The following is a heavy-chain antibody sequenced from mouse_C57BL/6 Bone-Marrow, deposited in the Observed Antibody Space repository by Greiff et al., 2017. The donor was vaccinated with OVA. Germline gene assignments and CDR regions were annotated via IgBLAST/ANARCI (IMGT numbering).Heavy chain of an antibody. V-gene: IGHV1-18*01. CDR2: INPNNGGT. CDR1: GYTFTDYN. J-gene: IGHJ1*03. CDR3: ARDWDVGWYFDV. D-gene: IGHD4-1*01. Sequence: VQLQQSGPELVKPGASVKIPCKASGYTFTDYNMDWVKQSHGKSLEWIGDINPNNGGTIYNQKFKGKATLTVDKSSSTAYMELRSLTSEDTAVYYCARDWDVGWYFDVWGTGTTVTVSS.